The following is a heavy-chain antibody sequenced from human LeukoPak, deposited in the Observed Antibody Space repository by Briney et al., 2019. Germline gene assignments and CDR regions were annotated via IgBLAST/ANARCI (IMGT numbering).Heavy chain of an antibody. CDR3: ARGFGGVIVIPAY. Sequence: SQTLSLTCAVSGGSISSGGYSWSWIRQPPGKGLEWIGYIYHSGSTYYNPSLKSRVTISVDRSKNQFSLKLSSVTAADTAVYYCARGFGGVIVIPAYWGQGTLVTVSS. CDR1: GGSISSGGYS. J-gene: IGHJ4*02. V-gene: IGHV4-30-2*01. CDR2: IYHSGST. D-gene: IGHD3-16*02.